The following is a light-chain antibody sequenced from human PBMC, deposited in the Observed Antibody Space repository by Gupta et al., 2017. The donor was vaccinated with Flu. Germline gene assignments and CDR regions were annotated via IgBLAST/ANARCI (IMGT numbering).Light chain of an antibody. CDR3: QQSHSRPLT. J-gene: IGKJ4*01. CDR1: QNIDRY. V-gene: IGKV1-39*01. Sequence: DIQMTQSPSSLSASVGDRVTITCRASQNIDRYLNWYQQKSGKAPKLLIYAASTLHSGVPSRFSGTGXGTXFTLTIXSLLPEDFAVYYCQQSHSRPLTFGXGTKVEIK. CDR2: AAS.